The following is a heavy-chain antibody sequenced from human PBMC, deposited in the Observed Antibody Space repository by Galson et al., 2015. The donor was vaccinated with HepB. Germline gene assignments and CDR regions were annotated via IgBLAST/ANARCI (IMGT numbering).Heavy chain of an antibody. J-gene: IGHJ4*02. CDR3: ARDHSYSSGWYSSFDY. D-gene: IGHD6-19*01. CDR2: ISSVSTYT. V-gene: IGHV3-21*06. CDR1: GFTFGDYT. Sequence: SLRLSCAASGFTFGDYTMNWVRQAPGKGLEWVSSISSVSTYTFYTDSVKGRFTISRDNAQNSLFLQMNSLRDEDTAIYYCARDHSYSSGWYSSFDYWGQGALVTVSS.